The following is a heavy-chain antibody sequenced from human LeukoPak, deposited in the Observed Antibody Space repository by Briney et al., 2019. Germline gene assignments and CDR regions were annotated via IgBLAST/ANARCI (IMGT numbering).Heavy chain of an antibody. Sequence: GGSLRLSCAASGFTFINYAMSWVRQAPGNGLESVSGISGPGGSTYYVDSVKGRFTISRDNSKNTLYLQMNSLRAEDTAVYYCAKDSWSFHDAFDIWGQGTMVTVSS. J-gene: IGHJ3*02. D-gene: IGHD2-21*01. V-gene: IGHV3-23*01. CDR2: ISGPGGST. CDR1: GFTFINYA. CDR3: AKDSWSFHDAFDI.